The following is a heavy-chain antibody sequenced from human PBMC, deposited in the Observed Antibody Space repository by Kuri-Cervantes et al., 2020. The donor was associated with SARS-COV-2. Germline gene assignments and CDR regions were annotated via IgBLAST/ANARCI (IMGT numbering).Heavy chain of an antibody. CDR2: ISGSGGST. CDR1: GFTFSSYA. D-gene: IGHD3-3*01. Sequence: GGSLRLSCAASGFTFSSYAMSWVRQAPGKGLEWVSAISGSGGSTYYADSVKGRFTISRDNSKNTLYLQMNSLRDEDTAVYYCARGDLEWLLSHYYYGMDVWGQGTTVTVSS. CDR3: ARGDLEWLLSHYYYGMDV. V-gene: IGHV3-23*01. J-gene: IGHJ6*02.